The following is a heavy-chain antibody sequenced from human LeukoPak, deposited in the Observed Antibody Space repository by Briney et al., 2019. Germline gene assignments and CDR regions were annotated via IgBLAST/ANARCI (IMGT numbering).Heavy chain of an antibody. J-gene: IGHJ4*02. V-gene: IGHV3-23*01. CDR1: GFTFSSYT. CDR3: AKHSGSSSWSVVDY. D-gene: IGHD6-13*01. Sequence: PGGSLRLSCTASGFTFSSYTMSWVRQAPGKGLEWVSTITNRGGGTYYADSVKGRFTISRDNSNNTLYLQMNSLRAEDTAIFYCAKHSGSSSWSVVDYWGQGTLVTVSS. CDR2: ITNRGGGT.